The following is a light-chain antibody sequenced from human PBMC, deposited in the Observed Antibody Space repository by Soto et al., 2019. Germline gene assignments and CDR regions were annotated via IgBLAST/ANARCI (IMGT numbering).Light chain of an antibody. CDR1: GSDVGGYNY. Sequence: QSALTQPPSASGSPGQSVTISCTGTGSDVGGYNYVSWYQQHPGKAPKLMIYDVSQRPSGVPNRFSGSKSGNTASLTVSGPQDEDEDYYYCCSNASTHFLVFGGGTKVTVL. J-gene: IGLJ3*02. V-gene: IGLV2-8*01. CDR2: DVS. CDR3: CSNASTHFLV.